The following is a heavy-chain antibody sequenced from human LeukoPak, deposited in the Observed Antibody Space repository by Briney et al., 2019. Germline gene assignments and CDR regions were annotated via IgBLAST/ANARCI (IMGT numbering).Heavy chain of an antibody. CDR1: GGSISSYY. J-gene: IGHJ4*02. Sequence: SETLSLTCTVSGGSISSYYWGWIRQPPGKGLEWIGYIYYSGSTNYNPSLKSRVTISVDTSKNQFSLKLSSVTAADTAVYYCARHLSAAGYYFDYWGQGTLVTVSS. V-gene: IGHV4-59*08. D-gene: IGHD6-13*01. CDR3: ARHLSAAGYYFDY. CDR2: IYYSGST.